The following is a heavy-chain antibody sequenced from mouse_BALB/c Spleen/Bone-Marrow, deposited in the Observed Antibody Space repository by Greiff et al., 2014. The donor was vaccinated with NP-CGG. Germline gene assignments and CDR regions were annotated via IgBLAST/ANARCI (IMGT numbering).Heavy chain of an antibody. Sequence: ESGGGLVQPGGSLKLSCAASGFDFSRYWMSWVRQAPGKGLEWIGEINPNSRTINYTPSLKDKFIISRDNAKNTLYLQMSKVRSEDTALYYCALLGYYGYLDVWGAGTTVTVSS. V-gene: IGHV4-1*02. CDR3: ALLGYYGYLDV. J-gene: IGHJ1*01. D-gene: IGHD2-2*01. CDR1: GFDFSRYW. CDR2: INPNSRTI.